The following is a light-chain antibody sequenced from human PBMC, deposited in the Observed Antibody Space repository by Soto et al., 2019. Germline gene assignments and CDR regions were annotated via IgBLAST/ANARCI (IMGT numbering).Light chain of an antibody. J-gene: IGLJ1*01. CDR2: SNH. Sequence: QSVLTQPPSASGTPGQRVTISCSGSSSNIGSNTVNWYQQLPGTAPKLLMYSNHQRPSGVPDRFSGSKSGTSASLVINGLQSEDEAEYYCSSYTNINTRACVFGTRTKVTVL. V-gene: IGLV1-44*01. CDR3: SSYTNINTRACV. CDR1: SSNIGSNT.